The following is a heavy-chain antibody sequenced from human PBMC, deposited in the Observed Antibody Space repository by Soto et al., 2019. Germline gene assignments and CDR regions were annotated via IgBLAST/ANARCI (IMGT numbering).Heavy chain of an antibody. CDR2: IYYSGST. D-gene: IGHD1-1*01. CDR1: GGSISSYY. V-gene: IGHV4-59*08. Sequence: QVQLQESGPGLVKPSETLSLTCTVSGGSISSYYWSWIRQPPGKGLEWIGYIYYSGSTNYNPSLKSRVTVSGDTSKNPCSLKLSAVTAADTAVYYCARRYGYSFDYWGQGTLVTVSS. CDR3: ARRYGYSFDY. J-gene: IGHJ4*02.